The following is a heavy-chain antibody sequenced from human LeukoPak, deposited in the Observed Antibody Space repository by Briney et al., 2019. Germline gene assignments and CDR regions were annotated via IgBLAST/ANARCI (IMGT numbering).Heavy chain of an antibody. Sequence: SETLSLTCGVSGGAITNYYWNWIRQAPGKGLEWLGYIYYTGSTTYNPSVKSRITISLDTSKKQISLKLRSVTAADTAVYYCARDPAGSGWYRHFDYWGQGTLVTVSS. CDR2: IYYTGST. CDR3: ARDPAGSGWYRHFDY. D-gene: IGHD6-19*01. CDR1: GGAITNYY. V-gene: IGHV4-59*01. J-gene: IGHJ4*02.